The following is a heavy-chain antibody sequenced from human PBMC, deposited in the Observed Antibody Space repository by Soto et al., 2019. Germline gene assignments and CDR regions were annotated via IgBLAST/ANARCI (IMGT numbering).Heavy chain of an antibody. CDR2: ISGSGADT. J-gene: IGHJ4*02. D-gene: IGHD3-16*01. CDR3: AKEFGGGTRMITSDFDY. CDR1: GITFRSHA. V-gene: IGHV3-23*01. Sequence: EVQLLESGGGLVQPGGSLRLSCAVSGITFRSHALSWVRQAPGKGLEWVSGISGSGADTHYADSVKGRFTISRDNSKNTLSLRMSSLRADDTAVYYCAKEFGGGTRMITSDFDYWGRGALVTVSS.